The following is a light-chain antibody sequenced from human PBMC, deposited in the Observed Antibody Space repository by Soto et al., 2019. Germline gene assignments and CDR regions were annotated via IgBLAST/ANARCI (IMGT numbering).Light chain of an antibody. J-gene: IGKJ1*01. CDR2: GAF. Sequence: EIVLTQSPGTLSLSPGERATLSCRASQGVSSSYLAWYQQKPGQAPWLLIYGAFSRSTGIPDSFSGSGSGTDFALTISRLEPEDFAVYYCQQYGGSPRTFGQGTKVDIK. CDR3: QQYGGSPRT. V-gene: IGKV3-20*01. CDR1: QGVSSSY.